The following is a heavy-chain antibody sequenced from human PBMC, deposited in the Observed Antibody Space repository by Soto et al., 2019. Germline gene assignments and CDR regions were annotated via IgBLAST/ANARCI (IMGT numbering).Heavy chain of an antibody. Sequence: QVQLVESGGGVVQPGRSLRLSCAASGFTFSSYGMHWVRQAPGKGLEWVAVISYDGSNKYYADSVKGRFTISRDNSKNTLYLQMNSLRAEDTAVYYCAKEEPVRDYDILSGYSREYYFDYWGQGTLVTVFS. J-gene: IGHJ4*02. CDR2: ISYDGSNK. V-gene: IGHV3-30*18. CDR3: AKEEPVRDYDILSGYSREYYFDY. CDR1: GFTFSSYG. D-gene: IGHD3-9*01.